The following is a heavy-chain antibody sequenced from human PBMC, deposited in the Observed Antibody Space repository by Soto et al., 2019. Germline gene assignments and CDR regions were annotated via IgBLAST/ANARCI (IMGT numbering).Heavy chain of an antibody. CDR2: IYYSGNT. Sequence: SETLSLTCTVSGGSISSGGYYWSWIRQHPGKGLEWIGYIYYSGNTYYNPSLKSRLTISVDTSKNHFSLKLSSVTAADTAVYYCARGLVVVPSAMLGYYFDYWGQGTLVTVSS. J-gene: IGHJ4*02. D-gene: IGHD2-2*01. CDR1: GGSISSGGYY. CDR3: ARGLVVVPSAMLGYYFDY. V-gene: IGHV4-31*03.